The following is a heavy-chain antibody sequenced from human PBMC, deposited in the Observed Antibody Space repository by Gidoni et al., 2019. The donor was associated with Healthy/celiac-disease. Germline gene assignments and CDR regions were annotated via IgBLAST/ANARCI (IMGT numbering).Heavy chain of an antibody. CDR2: ISYDGSNK. J-gene: IGHJ5*02. V-gene: IGHV3-30-3*01. CDR3: ARDLAVPAANWFDP. D-gene: IGHD2-2*01. Sequence: GKGLEWVAVISYDGSNKYYADSVKGRFTISRDNSKNTLYLQMNSLRAEDTAVYYCARDLAVPAANWFDPWGQGTLVTVSS.